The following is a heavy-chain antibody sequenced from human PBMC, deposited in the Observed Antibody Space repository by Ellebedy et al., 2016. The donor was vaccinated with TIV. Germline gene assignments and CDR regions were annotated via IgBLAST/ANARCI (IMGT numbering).Heavy chain of an antibody. CDR1: GGSINNYY. V-gene: IGHV4-59*01. J-gene: IGHJ4*02. CDR3: AREVPRSTTYIDY. CDR2: IFHSGRT. D-gene: IGHD1-1*01. Sequence: MPGGSLRLSCTVSGGSINNYYWTWIRQPPGKALEWIAYIFHSGRTKYAPSLQSRVTILLDTSKSEFSLKMSSVTAADTAVYYCAREVPRSTTYIDYWGQGILVTVSS.